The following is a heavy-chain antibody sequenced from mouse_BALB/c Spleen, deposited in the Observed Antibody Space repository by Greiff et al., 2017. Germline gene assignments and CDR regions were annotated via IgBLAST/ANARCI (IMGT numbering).Heavy chain of an antibody. V-gene: IGHV1S81*02. CDR2: INPSNGRT. J-gene: IGHJ1*01. Sequence: VQLQQSGAELVKPGASVKLSCKASGYTFTSYWMHWVKQRPGQGLEWIGEINPSNGRTNYNEKFKSKATLTVDKSSSTAYMQLSSLTSEDSAVYYCARHGYWYFDVWGAGTTVTVSS. CDR3: ARHGYWYFDV. CDR1: GYTFTSYW.